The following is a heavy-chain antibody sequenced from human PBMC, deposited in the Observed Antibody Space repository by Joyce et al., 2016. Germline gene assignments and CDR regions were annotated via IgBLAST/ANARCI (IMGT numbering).Heavy chain of an antibody. Sequence: QAHLVQSGAEVKKPGASVKVSCKASGYSFYDSYIHWLRQAPGQGLQWMGRINPDSCHTSYGEKFQGRVTLTREAAIDTVYMEFIRLRSDDTAVYFCARAPMPPYAFDVWGQGTLVTVSA. CDR1: GYSFYDSY. D-gene: IGHD2-2*01. V-gene: IGHV1-2*06. CDR2: INPDSCHT. J-gene: IGHJ3*01. CDR3: ARAPMPPYAFDV.